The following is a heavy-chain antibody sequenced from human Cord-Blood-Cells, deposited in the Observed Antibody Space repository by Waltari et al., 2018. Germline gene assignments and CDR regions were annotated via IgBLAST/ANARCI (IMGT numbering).Heavy chain of an antibody. V-gene: IGHV4-4*07. CDR2: IYTSGST. Sequence: QVQLQESGPGLVKPSETLSLTRTVSGGSIISYFGGWNRQPAGKGLEWIGRIYTSGSTNYNPSLKSRVTMSVDTSKNQFSLKLSSVTAADTAVYYCARQAGDYYYYGMDVWGQGTTVTVSS. D-gene: IGHD4-17*01. J-gene: IGHJ6*02. CDR3: ARQAGDYYYYGMDV. CDR1: GGSIISYF.